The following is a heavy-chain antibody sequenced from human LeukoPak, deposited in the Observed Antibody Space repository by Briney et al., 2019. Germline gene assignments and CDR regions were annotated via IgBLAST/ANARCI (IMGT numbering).Heavy chain of an antibody. D-gene: IGHD2-15*01. J-gene: IGHJ6*02. CDR1: GGSISGTDLY. V-gene: IGHV4-39*01. CDR3: EKDSHLDV. Sequence: SETLSYTCTVSGGSISGTDLYWGWIRQLPGKGLGWIGNIHSTGNSFCNPSLKSRVTISIDTSKSQFSLKLSSGTAADTAVYYCEKDSHLDVWGHGTTVTVSS. CDR2: IHSTGNS.